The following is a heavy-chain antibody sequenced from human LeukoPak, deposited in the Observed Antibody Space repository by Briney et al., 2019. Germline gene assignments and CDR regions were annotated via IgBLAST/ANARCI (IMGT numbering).Heavy chain of an antibody. CDR1: GFTVSSNY. CDR3: ARSAVAGTILIDY. CDR2: ITSGSDTI. Sequence: GGSLRLSCAASGFTVSSNYMSWVRQAPGKGLEWVSYITSGSDTIYYADSVKGRFTISRGNAKKSLYLQMNSLRAEDTAVYYCARSAVAGTILIDYWGQGTLVTVSS. V-gene: IGHV3-48*01. D-gene: IGHD6-19*01. J-gene: IGHJ4*02.